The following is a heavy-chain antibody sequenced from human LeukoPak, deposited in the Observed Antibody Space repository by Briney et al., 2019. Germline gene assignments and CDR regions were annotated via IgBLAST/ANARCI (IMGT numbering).Heavy chain of an antibody. D-gene: IGHD2-15*01. J-gene: IGHJ3*02. CDR3: ARDLSRSGGTDAFDI. V-gene: IGHV3-48*04. CDR2: ISSSDSTI. CDR1: GFTFSKYN. Sequence: GGSLRLSCAASGFTFSKYNMNWVRQAPGKGLEWVSYISSSDSTIYYADSVKGRFTISRDNAKNSLYLQMNSLRAEDTAVYHCARDLSRSGGTDAFDIWGQGTMVTVSS.